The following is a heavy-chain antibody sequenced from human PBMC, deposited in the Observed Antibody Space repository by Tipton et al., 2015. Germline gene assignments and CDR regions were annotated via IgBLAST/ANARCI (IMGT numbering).Heavy chain of an antibody. CDR1: GGSITSYY. Sequence: TLSLTCTVSGGSITSYYWSWIRQPPGRGLEWIGHLFYNGNTTYNPSLKSRLTISVDSSMNHLSLKLNSMTAADTAVYYCARAIPHYYGLENVGYYFADWGQGTLVTVSS. J-gene: IGHJ4*02. V-gene: IGHV4-59*01. D-gene: IGHD3/OR15-3a*01. CDR2: LFYNGNT. CDR3: ARAIPHYYGLENVGYYFAD.